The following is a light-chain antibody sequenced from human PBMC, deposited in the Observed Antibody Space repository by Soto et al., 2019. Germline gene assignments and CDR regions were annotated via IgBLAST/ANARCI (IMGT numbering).Light chain of an antibody. CDR2: LGS. J-gene: IGKJ1*01. CDR1: QSLLHSNGYNY. V-gene: IGKV2-28*01. CDR3: MQPLQSWT. Sequence: DLVMTLSPLSLPVTPGEPASISCMPSQSLLHSNGYNYLDWYLQKPGHSPQLLIYLGSNRASGVPDRFSGSGSGTDFTLKISRVEAEDVGVYYCMQPLQSWTFGQGTKVDIK.